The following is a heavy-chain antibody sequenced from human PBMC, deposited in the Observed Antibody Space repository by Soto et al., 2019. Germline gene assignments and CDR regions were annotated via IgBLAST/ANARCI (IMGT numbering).Heavy chain of an antibody. V-gene: IGHV4-34*01. CDR1: GGSFSGYY. J-gene: IGHJ6*02. Sequence: SETLSLTCAVYGGSFSGYYWSWIRQPPGKGLEWIGEINHSGSTNYNPSLKSRVTISVDTSKNQFSLKLSSVTAADTAVYYCARKVIPWYSSSWSYYYYYGMDVWGQGTTVTVSS. CDR3: ARKVIPWYSSSWSYYYYYGMDV. CDR2: INHSGST. D-gene: IGHD6-13*01.